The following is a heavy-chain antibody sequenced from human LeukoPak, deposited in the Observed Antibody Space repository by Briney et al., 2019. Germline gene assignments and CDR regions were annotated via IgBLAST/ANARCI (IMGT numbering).Heavy chain of an antibody. CDR3: ARLSLWLEYYYSYYMDV. CDR2: IKEDGSEK. J-gene: IGHJ6*03. Sequence: GGSLRLSCAASGFMFSDYWMSWVRQAPGKGLEWVANIKEDGSEKSYVDSVKGRFTISRDNAKNSMYLQMNSLRAEDTAIYYCARLSLWLEYYYSYYMDVWGKGTTVTVSS. D-gene: IGHD2-21*01. V-gene: IGHV3-7*01. CDR1: GFMFSDYW.